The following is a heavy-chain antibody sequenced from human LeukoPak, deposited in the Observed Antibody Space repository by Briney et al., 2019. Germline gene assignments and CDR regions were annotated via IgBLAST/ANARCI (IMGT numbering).Heavy chain of an antibody. Sequence: GESLRLSCAASGFTFSSYEMNWVRQAPGKGLELVSYISSSGSTIYYPDSVKGRFTISRDKSKNSLYLQMNSLTAEDTAVYYCAKDGYYYDSSGLDYWGQGTLVTVSS. CDR3: AKDGYYYDSSGLDY. CDR1: GFTFSSYE. D-gene: IGHD3-22*01. J-gene: IGHJ4*02. CDR2: ISSSGSTI. V-gene: IGHV3-48*03.